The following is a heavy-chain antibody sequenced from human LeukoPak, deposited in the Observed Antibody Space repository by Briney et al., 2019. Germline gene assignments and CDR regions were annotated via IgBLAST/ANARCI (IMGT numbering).Heavy chain of an antibody. Sequence: GGSLRLSCAASGFTFSSYAMTWVRQAPGKGLEWVSAISGSGGSTYYADSVKGRFTISRDNSKNTLYLQMNSPRAEDTAVYYCAKDRMKWRVAAASIEYWGRGTLVTVST. D-gene: IGHD2-2*01. J-gene: IGHJ4*02. CDR1: GFTFSSYA. CDR2: ISGSGGST. V-gene: IGHV3-23*01. CDR3: AKDRMKWRVAAASIEY.